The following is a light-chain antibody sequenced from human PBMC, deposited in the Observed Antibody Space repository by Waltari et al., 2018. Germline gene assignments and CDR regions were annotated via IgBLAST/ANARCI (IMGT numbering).Light chain of an antibody. Sequence: QSALTQPASVSGSPGQSITISCSGTGSDVGSYNLVSWYQQHPGKAPKLIIYEVNMRPSGFSDRFSSSKSVVTASLTISGLQSEDEAVYFCCSFATNSIVIFGGGTKLTVL. V-gene: IGLV2-23*02. CDR2: EVN. CDR3: CSFATNSIVI. J-gene: IGLJ2*01. CDR1: GSDVGSYNL.